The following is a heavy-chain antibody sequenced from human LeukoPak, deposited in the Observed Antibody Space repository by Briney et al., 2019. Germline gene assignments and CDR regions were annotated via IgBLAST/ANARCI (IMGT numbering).Heavy chain of an antibody. J-gene: IGHJ6*02. CDR3: AKNPYYYYYGMDV. CDR2: ISYDGSNK. CDR1: GFTFSSYG. V-gene: IGHV3-30*18. Sequence: PGRSLRLSCAASGFTFSSYGMHWVRQAPGKGLEWVAVISYDGSNKYYADSVKGRFTISRDNSKNTLYLQMNSLRAEDTAVYYCAKNPYYYYYGMDVWGQGTTVTVS.